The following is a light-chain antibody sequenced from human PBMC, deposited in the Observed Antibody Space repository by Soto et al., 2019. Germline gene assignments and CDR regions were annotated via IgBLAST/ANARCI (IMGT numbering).Light chain of an antibody. Sequence: DIQMTQSPSTLSASVGDRVTITCRASQSISSWLAWYQKKPGKAPKLLIYKASGLESGVPSRFSGSGSGTDFTLTISSLLPEDFATYHCQQLNTLPFTFGQGTRLEIK. V-gene: IGKV1-5*03. CDR1: QSISSW. CDR2: KAS. J-gene: IGKJ5*01. CDR3: QQLNTLPFT.